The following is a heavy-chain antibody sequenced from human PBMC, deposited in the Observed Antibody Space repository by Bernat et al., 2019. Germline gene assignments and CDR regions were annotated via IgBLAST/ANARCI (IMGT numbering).Heavy chain of an antibody. V-gene: IGHV3-53*05. CDR1: GFTVSSNY. D-gene: IGHD3-16*02. Sequence: EVQLVETGGGLIQPGGSLRLSCAASGFTVSSNYMSWVRQAPGKGLEWVSVIYSGGSTYYAESMKGRLTLSSDNYKNTMYIRMNSMRAGDPAVYYCARAEGYSDYIWGGYRVNDAFDIWGQGTMVTVSS. CDR3: ARAEGYSDYIWGGYRVNDAFDI. CDR2: IYSGGST. J-gene: IGHJ3*02.